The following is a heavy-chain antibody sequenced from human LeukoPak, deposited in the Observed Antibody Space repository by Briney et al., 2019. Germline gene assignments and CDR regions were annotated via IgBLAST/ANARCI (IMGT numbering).Heavy chain of an antibody. D-gene: IGHD3-9*01. CDR1: GYSFTSYW. J-gene: IGHJ6*04. CDR3: ARLAPPYYDILTGYYYYSGMDV. Sequence: GESLKISCKGSGYSFTSYWISWVRQMPGKGLEWMGRIDPSDSYTNYSPSFQGHVTISADKSISTAYLQWSSLKASDTAMYYCARLAPPYYDILTGYYYYSGMDVWGKGTTVTVSS. V-gene: IGHV5-10-1*01. CDR2: IDPSDSYT.